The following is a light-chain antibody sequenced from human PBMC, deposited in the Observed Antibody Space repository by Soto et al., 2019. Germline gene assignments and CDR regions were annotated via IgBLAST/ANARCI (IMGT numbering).Light chain of an antibody. CDR1: SSDVGDCKY. Sequence: QSALTQPPSASGSPGQSVTISCTGTSSDVGDCKYVSWYQQHPGKAPKLMIYEVTKRPSGVPDRFSGSKSGNTASLTVSGLQAEDEAEYYCSSCAGSNNLVFGGGTKLTVL. CDR2: EVT. CDR3: SSCAGSNNLV. V-gene: IGLV2-8*01. J-gene: IGLJ2*01.